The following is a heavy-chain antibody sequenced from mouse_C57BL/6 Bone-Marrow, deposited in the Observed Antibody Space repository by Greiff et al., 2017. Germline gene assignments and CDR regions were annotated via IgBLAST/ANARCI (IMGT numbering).Heavy chain of an antibody. V-gene: IGHV2-2*01. CDR3: ARNWWIGTHYSWFAY. CDR2: IWSCGST. J-gene: IGHJ3*01. Sequence: VQLQQSGPGLVQPSQSLSITCTVSGFSLTSYGVHWVRQSPGKGLEWLGVIWSCGSTEDNAAFISSMSISKDNSKSQVFFKMNSLQADDTAIYYCARNWWIGTHYSWFAYWGQGTLVTVSA. CDR1: GFSLTSYG. D-gene: IGHD1-2*01.